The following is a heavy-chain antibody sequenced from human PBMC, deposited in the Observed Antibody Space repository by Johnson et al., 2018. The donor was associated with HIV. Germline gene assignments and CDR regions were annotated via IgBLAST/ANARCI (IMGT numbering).Heavy chain of an antibody. Sequence: QVQLVESGGGLVKPGGSLRLSCAASRFTFSDYYMSWIRQTPGKGLEWVSYISSSGGTIYYADSVKGRFSISRDNAKNSLYLQMNSLRAEDTAVYYCARDRLWFGESDAFDIWGQGTMVTVSS. CDR1: RFTFSDYY. J-gene: IGHJ3*02. CDR3: ARDRLWFGESDAFDI. CDR2: ISSSGGTI. V-gene: IGHV3-11*04. D-gene: IGHD3-10*01.